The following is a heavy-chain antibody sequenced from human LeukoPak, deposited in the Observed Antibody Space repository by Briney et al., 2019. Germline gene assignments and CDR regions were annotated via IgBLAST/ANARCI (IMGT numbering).Heavy chain of an antibody. J-gene: IGHJ4*02. CDR3: ARLPPNRMFDY. CDR2: IYHSGST. Sequence: PSETLSLTCAVSGYSISSGYYWGWIWQPPGKGLEWIGSIYHSGSTYYNPSLKSRVTISVDTSKNQFSLKLSSVTAADTAVYYCARLPPNRMFDYWGQGTLVTVSS. V-gene: IGHV4-38-2*01. CDR1: GYSISSGYY. D-gene: IGHD1-14*01.